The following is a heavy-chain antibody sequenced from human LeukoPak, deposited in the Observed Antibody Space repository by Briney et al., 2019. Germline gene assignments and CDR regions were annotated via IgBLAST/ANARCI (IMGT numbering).Heavy chain of an antibody. V-gene: IGHV3-7*03. CDR2: INQDGSEK. D-gene: IGHD3-10*01. Sequence: PGGSLRLSCAASGFTFRSYWMTWVRQAPGKGLEWVANINQDGSEKYYVDSVKGRFTFSRDNAKDSLYLQMNSLRAEDTALYYCAKDPGSGSTDYWGQGTLVTVSS. CDR1: GFTFRSYW. CDR3: AKDPGSGSTDY. J-gene: IGHJ4*02.